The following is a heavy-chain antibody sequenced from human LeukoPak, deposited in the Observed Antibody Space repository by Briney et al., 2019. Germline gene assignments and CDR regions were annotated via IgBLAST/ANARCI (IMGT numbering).Heavy chain of an antibody. V-gene: IGHV4-34*01. CDR1: GGSFSGYY. CDR3: ARIRSTVTTKTFDY. D-gene: IGHD4-17*01. CDR2: INHSGST. Sequence: SETLSLTCAVYGGSFSGYYWSWIRQPPGKGLEWIGEINHSGSTNYNPSLKSRVTISVDTSKNQFSLKRSSVTAADTAVYYCARIRSTVTTKTFDYWGQGTLVTVSS. J-gene: IGHJ4*02.